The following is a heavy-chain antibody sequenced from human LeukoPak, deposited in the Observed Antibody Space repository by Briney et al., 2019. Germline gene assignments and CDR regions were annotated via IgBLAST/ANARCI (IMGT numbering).Heavy chain of an antibody. CDR2: INHSGST. D-gene: IGHD2-2*01. J-gene: IGHJ4*02. CDR1: GGSFSGYY. Sequence: PSETLSLTCAVYGGSFSGYYWSWIRQPPGKGLEWIGEINHSGSTNYNPSLKSRVTISVDTSKNQFSLKLSSVTAADTAVYYCAVISDQLLYFDYWGQGTLVTVSS. V-gene: IGHV4-34*01. CDR3: AVISDQLLYFDY.